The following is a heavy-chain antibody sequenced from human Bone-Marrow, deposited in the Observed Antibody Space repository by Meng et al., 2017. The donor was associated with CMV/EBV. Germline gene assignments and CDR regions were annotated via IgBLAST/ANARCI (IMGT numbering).Heavy chain of an antibody. Sequence: SETLSLTCTVSGGSISSYYWSWIRQPAGKGLEWIGRIYTSGSTNYNPSLKSRVTMSVDTSKNQFSLKLSSVTAADTAVYCCARDIVGDLDYGSGNYYFDYWGQGTLVTVSS. D-gene: IGHD3-10*01. CDR3: ARDIVGDLDYGSGNYYFDY. V-gene: IGHV4-4*07. J-gene: IGHJ4*02. CDR2: IYTSGST. CDR1: GGSISSYY.